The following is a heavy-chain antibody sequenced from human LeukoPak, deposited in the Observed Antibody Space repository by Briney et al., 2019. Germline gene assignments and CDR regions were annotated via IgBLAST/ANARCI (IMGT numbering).Heavy chain of an antibody. CDR1: GFTLRSYA. J-gene: IGHJ4*02. CDR3: ARAYCSGGSCCYFDY. V-gene: IGHV3-23*01. Sequence: AGGSLRLLCAASGFTLRSYAVSWVRQAPGKGLEWVSTISGSGAYTYYADSVKGRFTISRDNSKNTLYLQMNSLRAEDTAVYFCARAYCSGGSCCYFDYWGQGTLVTVSS. CDR2: ISGSGAYT. D-gene: IGHD2-15*01.